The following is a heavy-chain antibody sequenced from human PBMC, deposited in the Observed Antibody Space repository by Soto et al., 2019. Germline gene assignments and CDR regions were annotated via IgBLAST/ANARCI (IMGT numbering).Heavy chain of an antibody. D-gene: IGHD6-13*01. CDR3: ASTLSGSSWLRQAYYFDY. J-gene: IGHJ4*02. CDR1: GGTFSSYA. CDR2: IIPIFGTA. Sequence: QVQLVQSGAEVKKPGSSVKVSCKASGGTFSSYAISWVRQAPGQGLEWMGGIIPIFGTANYAQKFQGRVTITADESTSTAYMELSSLRSEDTPVYYCASTLSGSSWLRQAYYFDYWGQGTLVTVSS. V-gene: IGHV1-69*01.